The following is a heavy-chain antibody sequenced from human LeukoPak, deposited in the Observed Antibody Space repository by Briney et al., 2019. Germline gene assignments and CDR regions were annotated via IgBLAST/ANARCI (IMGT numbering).Heavy chain of an antibody. Sequence: GGSLRLSCAASGFTYSSYAMTWVRQSPGKGLEWVSTLSGSGNSKYYADSVQGRFTISRDNFKNTLYLQMNSLRVEDTAVYYCARDVNGGYWGQGTLVTVSS. J-gene: IGHJ4*02. D-gene: IGHD2-8*01. CDR1: GFTYSSYA. V-gene: IGHV3-23*01. CDR2: LSGSGNSK. CDR3: ARDVNGGY.